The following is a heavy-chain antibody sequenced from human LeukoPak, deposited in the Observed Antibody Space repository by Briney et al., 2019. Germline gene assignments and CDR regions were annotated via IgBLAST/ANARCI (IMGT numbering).Heavy chain of an antibody. Sequence: SETLSLTCTVSGGSISSYYWSWIRQPPGKGLEWNGYIYYSGSTNYNPSLKSRVTISVDTSKNQFSLKLNSVTAADTAVYYCARVTYCGGDCHFVDRWGQGTLVTVSS. J-gene: IGHJ5*02. CDR2: IYYSGST. V-gene: IGHV4-59*01. CDR1: GGSISSYY. D-gene: IGHD2-21*02. CDR3: ARVTYCGGDCHFVDR.